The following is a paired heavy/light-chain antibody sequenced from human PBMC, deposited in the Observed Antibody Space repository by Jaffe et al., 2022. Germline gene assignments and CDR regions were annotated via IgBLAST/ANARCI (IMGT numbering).Light chain of an antibody. CDR1: SLRSYY. V-gene: IGLV3-19*01. J-gene: IGLJ1*01. CDR3: NSRDSSGNHLVV. Sequence: SSELTQDPAVSVALGQTVRITCQGDSLRSYYASWYQQKPGQAPVLVIYGKNNRPSGIPDRFSGSSSGNTASLTITGAQAEDEADYYCNSRDSSGNHLVVFGTGTKVTVL. CDR2: GKN.
Heavy chain of an antibody. V-gene: IGHV4-61*02. CDR3: ARGSDSYYYDSSGYAAFDI. CDR2: IYTSGST. Sequence: QVQLQESGPGLVKPSQTLSLTCTVSGGSISSGSYYWSWIRQPAGKGLEWIGRIYTSGSTNYNPSLKSRVTISVDTSKNQFSLKLSSVTAADTAVYYCARGSDSYYYDSSGYAAFDIWGQGTMVTVSS. CDR1: GGSISSGSYY. D-gene: IGHD3-22*01. J-gene: IGHJ3*02.